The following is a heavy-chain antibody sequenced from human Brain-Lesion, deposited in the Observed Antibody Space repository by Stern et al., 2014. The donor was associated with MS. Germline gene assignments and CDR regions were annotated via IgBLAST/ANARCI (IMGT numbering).Heavy chain of an antibody. CDR1: GGSVSSTSYA. V-gene: IGHV4-39*01. J-gene: IGHJ5*02. Sequence: QLVESGPGLVKPSETLSLTCTVAGGSVSSTSYAWAWIRQPPGKGLEWIGTIYYSGNTYYSPSLQSRLTIYLDTSKNQFSPRLGSVTAADTAVYYCAGEEDIRYCSGGSCTGNWFDPWGQGTLVTVSS. D-gene: IGHD2-15*01. CDR3: AGEEDIRYCSGGSCTGNWFDP. CDR2: IYYSGNT.